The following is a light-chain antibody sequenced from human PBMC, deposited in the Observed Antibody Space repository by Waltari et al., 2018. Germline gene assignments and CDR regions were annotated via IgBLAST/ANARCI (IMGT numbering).Light chain of an antibody. Sequence: QSALTQPPSVSGSPEQSVTISCTGSTSDVGGYNSVSWYQQHPGKAPKLIIFDVNQRPSGVPDRFSGSKSGNPASLTISGLRPEDEADYHCCSYAGVHTVWLFGGGTKLTVL. CDR1: TSDVGGYNS. CDR3: CSYAGVHTVWL. CDR2: DVN. J-gene: IGLJ3*02. V-gene: IGLV2-11*01.